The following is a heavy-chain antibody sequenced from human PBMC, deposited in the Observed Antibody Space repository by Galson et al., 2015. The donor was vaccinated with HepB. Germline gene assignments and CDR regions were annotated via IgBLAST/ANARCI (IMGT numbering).Heavy chain of an antibody. D-gene: IGHD3-10*01. J-gene: IGHJ4*02. V-gene: IGHV3-23*01. CDR2: NSGSGYST. CDR3: AKALGTHYYGSGAN. CDR1: EFTFSSYW. Sequence: SLRLSCAASEFTFSSYWMSWVRQAPGEGLAWVSANSGSGYSTYYADSVKGRFTISRDNSKNTLYLQMNSLRAEDTAVYYCAKALGTHYYGSGANWGQGTLVTVSS.